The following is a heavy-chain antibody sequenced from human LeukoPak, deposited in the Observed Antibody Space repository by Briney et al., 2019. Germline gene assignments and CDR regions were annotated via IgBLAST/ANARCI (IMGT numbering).Heavy chain of an antibody. CDR3: ARARWMVRGRWSPNWFDP. J-gene: IGHJ5*02. V-gene: IGHV1-8*01. Sequence: GASVKVSCKASGYTFTSYDINWVRQATGQGLEWMGWMNPNSGNTGYARKFQGRVTMTRNTSISTAYMELSSLRSEDTAVYYCARARWMVRGRWSPNWFDPWGQGTLVTVSS. CDR2: MNPNSGNT. D-gene: IGHD3-10*01. CDR1: GYTFTSYD.